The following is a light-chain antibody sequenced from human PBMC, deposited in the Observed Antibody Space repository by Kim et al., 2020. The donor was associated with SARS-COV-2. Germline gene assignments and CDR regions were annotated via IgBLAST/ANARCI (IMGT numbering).Light chain of an antibody. CDR1: QNINNW. Sequence: ASLGDRVTITCRASQNINNWLAWYQQRPGTAPKLIIYKASGLQSVVPSRFSGSGAGTQFTLTISSLHPEDLATYYCQQSNTSPWTFGQGTKVDIK. CDR2: KAS. J-gene: IGKJ1*01. CDR3: QQSNTSPWT. V-gene: IGKV1-5*03.